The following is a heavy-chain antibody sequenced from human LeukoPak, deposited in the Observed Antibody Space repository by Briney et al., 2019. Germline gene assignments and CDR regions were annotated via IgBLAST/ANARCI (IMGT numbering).Heavy chain of an antibody. CDR2: ISGSGDTT. Sequence: GGSLRLSCVASGFTFSNYAMSWVRQAPEKGLEWVSGISGSGDTTYYADSVKGRFTISRDNSKNTLYLQMNSLRAEDTAVYYCAKFYYDFWSGYPYYFDYWGQGTLVTVSS. CDR1: GFTFSNYA. V-gene: IGHV3-23*01. D-gene: IGHD3-3*01. J-gene: IGHJ4*02. CDR3: AKFYYDFWSGYPYYFDY.